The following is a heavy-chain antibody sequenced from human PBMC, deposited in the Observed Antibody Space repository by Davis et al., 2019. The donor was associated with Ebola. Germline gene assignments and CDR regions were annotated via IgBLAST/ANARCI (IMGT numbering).Heavy chain of an antibody. Sequence: SETLSLTCTVSGGSISSYYWSWIRQPPGKGLEWIGSIYHSGITNYSPSLKSRVTISADTSKNQFSLRLKSVTAADTAMYYCARDYVYWGQGILVTVS. J-gene: IGHJ4*02. CDR1: GGSISSYY. CDR3: ARDYVY. CDR2: IYHSGIT. V-gene: IGHV4-59*12. D-gene: IGHD1-14*01.